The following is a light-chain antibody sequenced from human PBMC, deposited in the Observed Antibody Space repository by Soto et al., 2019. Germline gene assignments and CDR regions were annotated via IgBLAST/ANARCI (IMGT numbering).Light chain of an antibody. J-gene: IGLJ1*01. Sequence: QSGLRQPPSVSADRGHKVTIAFSGSSSNIGGNSLSWYQQLPGTDSKLLIYDDNKRPSGIPDRFSGSKSGMSATLGITGFQTGDEADYYCGSWDSNLITYALASGTKVTV. CDR2: DDN. CDR3: GSWDSNLITYA. CDR1: SSNIGGNS. V-gene: IGLV1-51*01.